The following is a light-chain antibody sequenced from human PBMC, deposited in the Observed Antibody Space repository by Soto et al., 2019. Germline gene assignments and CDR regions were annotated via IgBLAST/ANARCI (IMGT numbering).Light chain of an antibody. CDR1: QSISSC. CDR3: QQYDSYPLT. V-gene: IGKV1-5*03. Sequence: DIQMTQSPSTLSASVGDRVTITCRASQSISSCLAWYQKKPGKVPNLLIYKTSSLESGVPSRFSGSGSGTEFTLTVNSLQPDDFATYYCQQYDSYPLTFGGGTKVESK. J-gene: IGKJ4*01. CDR2: KTS.